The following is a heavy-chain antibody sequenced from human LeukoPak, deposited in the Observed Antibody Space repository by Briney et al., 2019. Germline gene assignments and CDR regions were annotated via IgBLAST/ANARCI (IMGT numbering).Heavy chain of an antibody. J-gene: IGHJ3*02. D-gene: IGHD2-2*02. CDR1: GYSISSGYY. CDR3: ARHGSPRIVVVPAAIVDAFDI. CDR2: IYLSGST. V-gene: IGHV4-38-2*01. Sequence: PSETLSLTCAVSGYSISSGYYWGWIGQPPGKGLEWIGVIYLSGSTYYNPSLKSRVTISVDTSKNQFSLKLSSVTAADTAVYYCARHGSPRIVVVPAAIVDAFDIWGQGTMVTVSS.